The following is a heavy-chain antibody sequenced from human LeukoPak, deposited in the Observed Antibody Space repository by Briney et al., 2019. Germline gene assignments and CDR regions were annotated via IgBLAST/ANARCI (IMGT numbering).Heavy chain of an antibody. CDR3: AKDHSSGWYGIGSYFDY. V-gene: IGHV3-23*01. CDR1: GFTFSSYS. J-gene: IGHJ4*02. CDR2: ISGSGGST. Sequence: PGGSLRLSCAASGFTFSSYSMNWVRQAPGKGLEWVSAISGSGGSTYSADSVKGRFTISRDNSKNTLYLQMNSLRAEDTAVYYCAKDHSSGWYGIGSYFDYWGQGTLVTVSS. D-gene: IGHD6-19*01.